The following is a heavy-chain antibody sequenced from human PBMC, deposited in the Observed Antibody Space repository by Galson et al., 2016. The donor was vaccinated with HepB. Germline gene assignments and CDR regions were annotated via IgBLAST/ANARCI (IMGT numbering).Heavy chain of an antibody. CDR2: IKQDGSEK. CDR3: AGGYSSGWDYGMDV. Sequence: SLRLSCAVSGFTVGSYWMSWVRQGPGKEPEPVANIKQDGSEKYYVDSVKGRFTISRDNAKNSLYLQMNSLRAEETAVYYCAGGYSSGWDYGMDVWGQGTTVTVSS. D-gene: IGHD6-19*01. J-gene: IGHJ6*02. V-gene: IGHV3-7*02. CDR1: GFTVGSYW.